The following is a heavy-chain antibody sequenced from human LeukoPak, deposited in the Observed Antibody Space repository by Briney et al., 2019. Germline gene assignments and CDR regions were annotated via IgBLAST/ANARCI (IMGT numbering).Heavy chain of an antibody. D-gene: IGHD3-16*01. CDR3: AKRGSGDYYFDY. Sequence: GGSLRLSCAASGFTFSSSAMRWVRQAPGKGLEWVSGISVSGVSTYYADSVKGWFTISRDNSKNTLYLQMSSLRAEDTALYYCAKRGSGDYYFDYWGQGTLVTVSS. CDR1: GFTFSSSA. CDR2: ISVSGVST. V-gene: IGHV3-23*01. J-gene: IGHJ4*02.